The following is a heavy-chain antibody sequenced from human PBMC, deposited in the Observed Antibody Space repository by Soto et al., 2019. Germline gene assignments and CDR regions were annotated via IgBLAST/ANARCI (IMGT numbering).Heavy chain of an antibody. D-gene: IGHD4-17*01. Sequence: SETLSLTCTVSGGSISYEYYHWTWIRQSPGKGLEWIGYIYYSGSIIYNPSFKSRVTISVDTSKNQFSLQLSSVTAADTAVYYCARYYGDYVYDYYYYYMDVWGKGTTVTVSS. CDR2: IYYSGSI. V-gene: IGHV4-30-4*08. CDR3: ARYYGDYVYDYYYYYMDV. J-gene: IGHJ6*03. CDR1: GGSISYEYYH.